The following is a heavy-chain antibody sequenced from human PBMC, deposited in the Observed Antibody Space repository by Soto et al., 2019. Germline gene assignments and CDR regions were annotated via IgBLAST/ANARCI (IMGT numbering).Heavy chain of an antibody. V-gene: IGHV1-46*01. CDR2: INPSGGST. J-gene: IGHJ6*02. D-gene: IGHD1-7*01. Sequence: QVQLVQSGAEVKKPGASVKVSCKASGYTFTSYYMHWVRQAPGQGLEWMGIINPSGGSTSYAQKFQGRGTMTRDTSTSTVYRELSSLRSEDTAVYYCARAKGTGTPYYGMDVWGQGTTVTVSS. CDR3: ARAKGTGTPYYGMDV. CDR1: GYTFTSYY.